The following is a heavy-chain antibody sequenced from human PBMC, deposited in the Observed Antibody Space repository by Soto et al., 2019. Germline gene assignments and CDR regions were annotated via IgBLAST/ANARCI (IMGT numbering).Heavy chain of an antibody. J-gene: IGHJ5*02. CDR3: ARSLGAANTLDP. CDR1: GGSISSGGYY. V-gene: IGHV4-31*03. Sequence: SETLSLTCTVSGGSISSGGYYWSWIRQHPGKGLEWIGYIYYSGSTYYNPSLKSRVTISVDTSKNQFSLKLSSVTAADTAVYYCARSLGAANTLDPWGQGTLVTVSS. D-gene: IGHD1-26*01. CDR2: IYYSGST.